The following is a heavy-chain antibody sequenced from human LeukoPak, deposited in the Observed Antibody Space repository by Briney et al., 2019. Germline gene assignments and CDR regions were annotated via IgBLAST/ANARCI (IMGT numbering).Heavy chain of an antibody. J-gene: IGHJ4*02. Sequence: GGSLRLSCAAPGITFRSYWMNWVRQAPGKGLEWVASINQDGSGKNYVDSVKGRFTVSGDNAKKYLQMNSLRAEDTAVYYCAMNWNVPPRDYWGQGTLVTVSS. V-gene: IGHV3-7*01. CDR1: GITFRSYW. CDR2: INQDGSGK. D-gene: IGHD1-1*01. CDR3: AMNWNVPPRDY.